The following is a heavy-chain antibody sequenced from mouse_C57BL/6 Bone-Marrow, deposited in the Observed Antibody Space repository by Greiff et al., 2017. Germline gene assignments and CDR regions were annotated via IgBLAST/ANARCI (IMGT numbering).Heavy chain of an antibody. CDR2: INPSTGGT. J-gene: IGHJ3*01. CDR3: ANGRGFAY. CDR1: GYSFTGYY. V-gene: IGHV1-42*01. Sequence: EVKLQESGPELVKPGASVKISCKASGYSFTGYYMNWVKQSPEKSLEWIGEINPSTGGTTYNQKFKAKATLTVDKSSSTAYMQLKSLTSEDSAVYYCANGRGFAYWGQGTLVTVSA.